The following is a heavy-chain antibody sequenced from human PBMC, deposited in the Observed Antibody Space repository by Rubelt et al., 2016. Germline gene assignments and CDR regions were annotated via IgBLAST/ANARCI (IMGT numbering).Heavy chain of an antibody. Sequence: GSISSGGYSWSWIRQPPGKGLEWIGYIYYSGSTYYNPSLKSRVTISVDTSKNQFSLKLSSATAADTAVYYCARSGKQWDALDYWGQGTLVTVSS. D-gene: IGHD6-19*01. V-gene: IGHV4-30-4*07. CDR2: IYYSGST. J-gene: IGHJ4*02. CDR3: ARSGKQWDALDY. CDR1: GSISSGGYS.